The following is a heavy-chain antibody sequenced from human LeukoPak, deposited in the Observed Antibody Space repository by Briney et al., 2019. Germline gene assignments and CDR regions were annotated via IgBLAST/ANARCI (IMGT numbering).Heavy chain of an antibody. CDR1: EDTFSNYE. CDR2: IIPILGIA. Sequence: GSSVKVSCKASEDTFSNYEIKWVRQAPGQGLEWMGRIIPILGIANYAQKFQGRVTITADKSTSTAYMELSSLRSEDTAVYYCARAGGITMVRGVNFDYWGQGTLVTVSS. V-gene: IGHV1-69*04. CDR3: ARAGGITMVRGVNFDY. D-gene: IGHD3-10*01. J-gene: IGHJ4*02.